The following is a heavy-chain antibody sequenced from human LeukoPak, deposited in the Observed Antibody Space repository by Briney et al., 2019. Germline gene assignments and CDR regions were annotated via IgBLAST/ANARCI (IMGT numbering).Heavy chain of an antibody. J-gene: IGHJ3*02. D-gene: IGHD2-21*02. CDR3: TRPGAYCGGDCFDAFDI. Sequence: GGSLRLSCAASGFTLSDSAMHWVRQASGKGLEWVGRIGSKTNSYATAYAASVKGRFTISRDDSKNTAYLQMNSLKTEDTAVYYCTRPGAYCGGDCFDAFDIWGQGTMVTVSS. V-gene: IGHV3-73*01. CDR1: GFTLSDSA. CDR2: IGSKTNSYAT.